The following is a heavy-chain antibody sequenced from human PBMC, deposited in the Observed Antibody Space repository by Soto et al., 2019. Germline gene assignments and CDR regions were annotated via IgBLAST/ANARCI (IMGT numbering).Heavy chain of an antibody. CDR3: ARVSKLVAPKHGRRAYFFAMDV. CDR1: GESVSSSDLY. J-gene: IGHJ6*02. CDR2: VYSTGTT. V-gene: IGHV4-61*08. Sequence: PSETMSFTCAVSGESVSSSDLYWTWIRQPPEKPLEWIGYVYSTGTTNYSPSLKSRVDLSVDTSENQFSLKLRSVTAAAAAVYFCARVSKLVAPKHGRRAYFFAMDVWGHGTTVTVSS. D-gene: IGHD6-6*01.